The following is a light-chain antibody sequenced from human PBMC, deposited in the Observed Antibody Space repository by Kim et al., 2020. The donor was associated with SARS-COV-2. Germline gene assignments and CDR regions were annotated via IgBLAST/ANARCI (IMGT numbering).Light chain of an antibody. J-gene: IGLJ2*01. V-gene: IGLV2-11*03. CDR3: SSYAGSNDLV. CDR1: SSDVGGYNY. Sequence: GQSLTISCTGTSSDVGGYNYVNLYQQHPGQAPKVIIYDVSTRPSGIPDRFSGSKSGNTASLTISGLQTEDEGDYHCSSYAGSNDLVFGGGTQLTVL. CDR2: DVS.